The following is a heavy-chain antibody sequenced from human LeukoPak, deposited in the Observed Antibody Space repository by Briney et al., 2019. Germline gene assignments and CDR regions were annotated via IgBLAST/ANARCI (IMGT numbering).Heavy chain of an antibody. J-gene: IGHJ3*01. V-gene: IGHV3-30-3*01. CDR3: ARDRTGNYDAFDV. CDR2: ISDDGSNK. D-gene: IGHD1-7*01. CDR1: GFAFSTYT. Sequence: GESLKISCAASGFAFSTYTIHWVRQTPGKGLEWVAVISDDGSNKYFAESVKGRFTISRDNSKNTLYLQMNSLGAEDTALYYCARDRTGNYDAFDVWGQGTTVTVSS.